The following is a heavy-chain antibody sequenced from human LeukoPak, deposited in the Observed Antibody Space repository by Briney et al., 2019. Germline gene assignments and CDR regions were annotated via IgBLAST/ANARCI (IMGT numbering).Heavy chain of an antibody. V-gene: IGHV3-21*01. CDR1: GFTFSSYS. Sequence: EAGGSLRLSCAASGFTFSSYSMNWVRQAPGKGLEWVSSISSSSSYIDYADSVKGRFTISRDNAKNSLYLQMNSLRAEDTAVYYCARGSSGGYDFDYWGQGTLVTVSS. J-gene: IGHJ4*02. CDR2: ISSSSSYI. D-gene: IGHD5-12*01. CDR3: ARGSSGGYDFDY.